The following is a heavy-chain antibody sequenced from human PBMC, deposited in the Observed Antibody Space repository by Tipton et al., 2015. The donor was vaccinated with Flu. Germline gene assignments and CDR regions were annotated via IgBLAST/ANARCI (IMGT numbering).Heavy chain of an antibody. CDR1: GYSISSGFY. Sequence: TLSLTCTVSGYSISSGFYWGWSRQPPGKGLEWIGNIYHSGSTFYNPSLKSRVTIAVDTSKNQFSLRLRSVTAADTAVYCCARGAGYNLDYWGQGTLVTFSS. J-gene: IGHJ4*02. CDR3: ARGAGYNLDY. D-gene: IGHD5-24*01. V-gene: IGHV4-38-2*02. CDR2: IYHSGST.